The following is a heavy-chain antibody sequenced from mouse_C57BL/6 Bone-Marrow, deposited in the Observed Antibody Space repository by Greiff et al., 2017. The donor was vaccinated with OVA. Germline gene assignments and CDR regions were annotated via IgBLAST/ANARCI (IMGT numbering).Heavy chain of an antibody. CDR3: ARKRVRRSFYFDD. CDR1: GYTFTDYN. Sequence: EVQLQQSGPELVKPGASVKMSCTASGYTFTDYNMHWVQQSHGKSLEWIGYINPNNGGTSYNQKFKGKATLTVNKSSRTAYMELRSLTSEDSAVYYSARKRVRRSFYFDDWGQGTTLTVSS. D-gene: IGHD5-1*01. CDR2: INPNNGGT. J-gene: IGHJ2*01. V-gene: IGHV1-22*01.